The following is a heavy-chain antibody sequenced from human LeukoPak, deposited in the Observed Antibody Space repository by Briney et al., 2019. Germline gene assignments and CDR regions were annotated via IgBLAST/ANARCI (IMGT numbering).Heavy chain of an antibody. Sequence: GGSLRLSCAASGFTFSSYGMTWVRQAPGKGLEWVAVISYDGSNKYYADSVKGRFTISRDNSKNTLYLQMNSLRAEDTAVYYCAKVGGYGDYVEPAFDIWGQGTMVTVSS. CDR1: GFTFSSYG. J-gene: IGHJ3*02. V-gene: IGHV3-30*18. D-gene: IGHD4-17*01. CDR2: ISYDGSNK. CDR3: AKVGGYGDYVEPAFDI.